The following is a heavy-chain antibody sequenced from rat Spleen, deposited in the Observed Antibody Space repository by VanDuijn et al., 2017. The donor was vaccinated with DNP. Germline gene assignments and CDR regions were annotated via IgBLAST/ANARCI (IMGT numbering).Heavy chain of an antibody. J-gene: IGHJ4*01. D-gene: IGHD1-11*01. CDR1: GFTFSDYA. V-gene: IGHV5-17*01. CDR2: IYYDGSRT. Sequence: EVQLVESGGGLVQPGRSLKLSCAASGFTFSDYAMAWVRQAPKKGLEWVATIYYDGSRTYYRDSVKGRFTISKDNAKSTLYLQMDSLRSEDTATYYCARPEGYGGYIDYAMGAWGQGTSVTVSS. CDR3: ARPEGYGGYIDYAMGA.